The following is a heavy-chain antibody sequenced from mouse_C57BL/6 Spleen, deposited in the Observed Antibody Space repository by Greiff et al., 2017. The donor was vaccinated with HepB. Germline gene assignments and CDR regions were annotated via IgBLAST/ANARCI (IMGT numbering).Heavy chain of an antibody. CDR2: IHPNSGST. D-gene: IGHD1-1*01. CDR3: ASDYYVSGLDY. CDR1: GYTFTSYW. V-gene: IGHV1-64*01. Sequence: QVQLQQPGAELVKPGASVKLSCKASGYTFTSYWMHWVKQRPGQGLEWIGMIHPNSGSTNYNEKFKSKATMTVDKSSSSAYMQLSSLTSEDSAVYYGASDYYVSGLDYWGQGTTLTVSS. J-gene: IGHJ2*01.